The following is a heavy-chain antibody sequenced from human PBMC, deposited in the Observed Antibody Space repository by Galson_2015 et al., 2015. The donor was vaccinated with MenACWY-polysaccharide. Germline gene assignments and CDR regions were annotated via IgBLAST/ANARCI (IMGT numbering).Heavy chain of an antibody. J-gene: IGHJ4*02. D-gene: IGHD1-26*01. CDR3: VRGMEDSGRYNFDY. Sequence: SETLSLTCAVSGSSISGDYHWGWIRQPPGKGLEWLATIHPSGETYYKPSLRSRVTIFVDMSSNQFSLKGSYVTAADTAVYYCVRGMEDSGRYNFDYWGRGTLVTVSS. CDR1: GSSISGDYH. V-gene: IGHV4-38-2*01. CDR2: IHPSGET.